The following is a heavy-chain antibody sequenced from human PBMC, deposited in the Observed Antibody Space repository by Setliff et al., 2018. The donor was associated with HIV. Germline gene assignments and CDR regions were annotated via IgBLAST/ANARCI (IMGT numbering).Heavy chain of an antibody. V-gene: IGHV4-39*01. J-gene: IGHJ2*01. CDR2: IYYSGST. Sequence: SETLSLTCTVSGGSISSSSFYWGWVRQPPGKGLEWIGSIYYSGSTYNNPSLKSRVTISVDRSKNQFALKLTSVTAADPAVYYCASPIPDDSSGYFPWWYFDLWGRGTLVTVSS. CDR1: GGSISSSSFY. CDR3: ASPIPDDSSGYFPWWYFDL. D-gene: IGHD3-22*01.